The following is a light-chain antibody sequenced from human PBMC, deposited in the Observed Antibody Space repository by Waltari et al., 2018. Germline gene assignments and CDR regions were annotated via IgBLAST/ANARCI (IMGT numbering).Light chain of an antibody. CDR1: QGITGY. Sequence: DIQLTQSPSFLSASVGDRVTITCRASQGITGYVGLYQQKPGKAPKLLVYAALNLQSGVPSRFSGSGSGTEFTLTISSLQPEDFATYHCQQLKSYPLTFGGGTKVEIK. CDR3: QQLKSYPLT. V-gene: IGKV1-9*01. J-gene: IGKJ4*01. CDR2: AAL.